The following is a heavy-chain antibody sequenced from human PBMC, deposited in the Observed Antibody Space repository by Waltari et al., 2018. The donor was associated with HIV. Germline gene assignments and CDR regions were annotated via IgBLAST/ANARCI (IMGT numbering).Heavy chain of an antibody. Sequence: QVELVESGGGGVQPGRSLRLSCAASGFTFRRYGMHWGRQDPDKGLEWVAVIWNDETNKYYADSVTGRFTISRDNSMKTLYLQMNSLRAEDTAMYYCAKEDSSSSDPHYFDYWGQGNLVTVSS. CDR1: GFTFRRYG. D-gene: IGHD6-6*01. CDR3: AKEDSSSSDPHYFDY. CDR2: IWNDETNK. J-gene: IGHJ4*02. V-gene: IGHV3-30*18.